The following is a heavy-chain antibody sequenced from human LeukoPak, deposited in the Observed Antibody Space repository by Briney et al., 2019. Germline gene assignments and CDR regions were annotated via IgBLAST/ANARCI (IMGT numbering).Heavy chain of an antibody. CDR1: GFTFSSYD. D-gene: IGHD2-2*01. V-gene: IGHV3-30*18. J-gene: IGHJ4*02. CDR3: AKETPYCSTTSCNVRYFDY. Sequence: GGSLRLSCAASGFTFSSYDMHWVRQAPGKGLEWVSVISYDGSNKYYADSVKGRFTISRDNSKNTLYLQMNSLRAEDTAMYYCAKETPYCSTTSCNVRYFDYWGQGTLVTVSS. CDR2: ISYDGSNK.